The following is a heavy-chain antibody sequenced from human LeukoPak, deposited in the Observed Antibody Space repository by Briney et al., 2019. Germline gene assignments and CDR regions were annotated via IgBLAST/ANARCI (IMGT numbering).Heavy chain of an antibody. V-gene: IGHV1-2*02. CDR3: ARDIVMVTYWFDP. Sequence: GASVKVSCKASGYXFTGYYIHWVRQAPGQGLKWMGWINPNSGGTNYAQKFQGRVTMTRDTSISTAYMELSRLRSDDTAVYYGARDIVMVTYWFDPWGQGTLVTVSS. J-gene: IGHJ5*02. D-gene: IGHD5-18*01. CDR1: GYXFTGYY. CDR2: INPNSGGT.